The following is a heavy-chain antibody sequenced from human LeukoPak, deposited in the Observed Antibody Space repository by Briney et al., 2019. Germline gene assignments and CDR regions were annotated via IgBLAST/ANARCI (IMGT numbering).Heavy chain of an antibody. Sequence: SETLSLTCTVSGGSISSYYWSWIRQPPGKGLEWIGHIYSSGSTKYNPSLKSRVTISVDTSKNQFSLKLSSVTAADTAVYYCGRGGGGGGSYYYFDYWGQGTLVTVSS. CDR1: GGSISSYY. CDR3: GRGGGGGGSYYYFDY. V-gene: IGHV4-59*01. CDR2: IYSSGST. J-gene: IGHJ4*02. D-gene: IGHD1-26*01.